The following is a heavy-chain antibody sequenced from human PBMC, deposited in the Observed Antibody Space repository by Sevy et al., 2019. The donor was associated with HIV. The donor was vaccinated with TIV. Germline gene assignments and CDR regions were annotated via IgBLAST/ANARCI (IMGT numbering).Heavy chain of an antibody. J-gene: IGHJ4*02. D-gene: IGHD5-12*01. V-gene: IGHV3-21*01. CDR2: ISLSNTSM. CDR3: ARSGYNYRGIDY. Sequence: GGSLRLSCAASGFIFSSYDMNWVRQAPGKGLQWVSSISLSNTSMYYVDSVKGRFSISRENARNSLSLQMNSLRAEDTAVYYCARSGYNYRGIDYWGQGTLVTVSS. CDR1: GFIFSSYD.